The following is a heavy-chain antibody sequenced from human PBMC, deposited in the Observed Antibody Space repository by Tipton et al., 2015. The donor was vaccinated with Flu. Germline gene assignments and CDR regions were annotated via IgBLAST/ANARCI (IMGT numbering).Heavy chain of an antibody. V-gene: IGHV4-30-2*01. CDR1: GGSINYGAYS. Sequence: TLSLTCAVSGGSINYGAYSWDWIRQPPGKGLEWIGYVFHSGNTYYTPPLKSRFTISVDTSKNQFSLKLTSGTAADTAVYYCARADTPHGVAVWGQGTTVTVSS. CDR2: VFHSGNT. J-gene: IGHJ6*02. CDR3: ARADTPHGVAV.